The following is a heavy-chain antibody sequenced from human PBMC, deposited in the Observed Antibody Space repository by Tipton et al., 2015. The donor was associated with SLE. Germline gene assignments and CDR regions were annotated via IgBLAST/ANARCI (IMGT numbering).Heavy chain of an antibody. V-gene: IGHV4-30-2*01. CDR1: GGSISSGGYS. J-gene: IGHJ4*02. Sequence: TLSLTCAVSGGSISSGGYSWSWIRQPPGKGLEWIGYIYHSGSTYYNPSLKSRVTISVDTSKNQFSLKLSAVTAADTAVYYCARGTGMGLDDYGDYSDYWGQGTLVTVSS. CDR3: ARGTGMGLDDYGDYSDY. CDR2: IYHSGST. D-gene: IGHD4-17*01.